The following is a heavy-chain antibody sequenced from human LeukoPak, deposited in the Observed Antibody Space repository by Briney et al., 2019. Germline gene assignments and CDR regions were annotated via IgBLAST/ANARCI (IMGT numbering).Heavy chain of an antibody. D-gene: IGHD3-22*01. J-gene: IGHJ4*02. CDR1: GYTFTSYY. CDR3: ATGGITMIVVGTYYFDY. CDR2: INPSGGST. Sequence: GASVKVSCKASGYTFTSYYMHWVRQAPGQGLEWMGIINPSGGSTSYAQKFQGRVTMTRDTSTSTVYMELSSLRSEDTAVYYCATGGITMIVVGTYYFDYWGQGTLVTVSS. V-gene: IGHV1-46*01.